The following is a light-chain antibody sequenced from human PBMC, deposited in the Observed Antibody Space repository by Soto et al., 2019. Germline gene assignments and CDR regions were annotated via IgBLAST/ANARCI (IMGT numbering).Light chain of an antibody. CDR3: SSYTSSSTLYV. Sequence: QSALTQPASVSGSPGQSITISCTGTSRDVGGYNYVSWYQQHPGKAPNLMIYEVSTRPSGVSNRFSGSKSGNTASLTISGLQAEDEADYYCSSYTSSSTLYVFGTGTKVTVL. CDR2: EVS. V-gene: IGLV2-14*01. J-gene: IGLJ1*01. CDR1: SRDVGGYNY.